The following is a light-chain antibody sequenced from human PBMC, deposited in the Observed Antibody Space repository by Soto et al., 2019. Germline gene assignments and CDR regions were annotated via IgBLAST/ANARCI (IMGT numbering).Light chain of an antibody. CDR1: QSVSSSY. V-gene: IGKV3-20*01. J-gene: IGKJ4*01. Sequence: EIVLTQSPGTLSLSPGERATLSFRASQSVSSSYLAWYQQKPGQAPRLLIYGASSRATGIPDRFSGSGSGTDFALTISSLQPEDSAVYYCQQSHSSPLSFGGGTKVDIK. CDR2: GAS. CDR3: QQSHSSPLS.